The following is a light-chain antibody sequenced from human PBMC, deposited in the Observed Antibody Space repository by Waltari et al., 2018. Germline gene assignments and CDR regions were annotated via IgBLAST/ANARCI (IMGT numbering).Light chain of an antibody. CDR1: QSVTSN. J-gene: IGKJ1*01. V-gene: IGKV3-15*01. CDR3: QQYHNWPPWT. Sequence: EIVMTQSPATLPVSPGERATLSCRNSQSVTSNLAWYQQKPGQAPRLLIYGASTRAPGIPARFSGSGAGTEFTHSINSLQSEDFAIYYCQQYHNWPPWTFGQGTKVEIK. CDR2: GAS.